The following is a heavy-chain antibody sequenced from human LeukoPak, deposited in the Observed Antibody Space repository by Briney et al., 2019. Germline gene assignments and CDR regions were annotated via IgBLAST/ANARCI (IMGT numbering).Heavy chain of an antibody. CDR3: AKDSSVATTFDF. Sequence: GGSLRLSCAASGFSFSSYGMRWVRQAPGKGLEWVAFIWFGGSDKYYAHSVKGRFTMSRDNSKNTLYLQMNSLRAEDTAVYYCAKDSSVATTFDFWGQGTLVTVSS. D-gene: IGHD5-12*01. J-gene: IGHJ4*02. CDR1: GFSFSSYG. CDR2: IWFGGSDK. V-gene: IGHV3-30*02.